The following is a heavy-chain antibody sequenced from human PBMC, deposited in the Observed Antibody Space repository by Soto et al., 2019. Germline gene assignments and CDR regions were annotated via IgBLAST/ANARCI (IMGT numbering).Heavy chain of an antibody. Sequence: EVQLVESGGGLVQPGGSLRLSCAASGFTFSSYWMHWVRQAPGKGLVWVSRINSDGSSTSYADSVKGRFTISRDNAKNTLYLQMNSLRAEDTAVYYCAREGYGDYGKPFDYWGQGTLVTVSS. CDR1: GFTFSSYW. CDR2: INSDGSST. V-gene: IGHV3-74*01. J-gene: IGHJ4*02. CDR3: AREGYGDYGKPFDY. D-gene: IGHD4-17*01.